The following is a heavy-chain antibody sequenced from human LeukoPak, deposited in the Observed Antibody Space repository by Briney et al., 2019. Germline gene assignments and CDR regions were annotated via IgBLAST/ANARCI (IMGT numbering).Heavy chain of an antibody. CDR2: ISGSGGST. D-gene: IGHD3-22*01. J-gene: IGHJ3*02. V-gene: IGHV3-23*01. CDR1: GFTFSNYA. CDR3: AKEGPTMIVVVMFGSYDI. Sequence: PGGSLRLSCAASGFTFSNYAMSWVRQAPGKGLEWVSAISGSGGSTYYADSVKGRFTISRDNSKNTLYLQMNSLRAEDTAVYYCAKEGPTMIVVVMFGSYDIWGQGTMVTVSS.